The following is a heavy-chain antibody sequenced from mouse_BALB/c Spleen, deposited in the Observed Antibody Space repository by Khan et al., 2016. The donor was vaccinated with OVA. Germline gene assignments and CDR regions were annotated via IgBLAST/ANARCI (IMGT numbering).Heavy chain of an antibody. J-gene: IGHJ4*01. CDR1: GYTFTTAG. CDR3: ARGGAAYYRNDVGAMEY. D-gene: IGHD2-14*01. V-gene: IGHV9-4*02. Sequence: QIQLVRSGPELKKPGETVRISCKASGYTFTTAGIQWVQKMPGKGLKWIGWINTHSGVPKYAEDFKGRFAFSLEISVSTAYLQITNLKNEDTATYFCARGGAAYYRNDVGAMEYWGQGTSVTVSS. CDR2: INTHSGVP.